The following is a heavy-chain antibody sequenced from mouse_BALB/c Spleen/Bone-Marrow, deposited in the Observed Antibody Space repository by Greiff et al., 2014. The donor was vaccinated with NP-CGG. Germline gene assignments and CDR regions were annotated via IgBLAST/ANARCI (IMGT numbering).Heavy chain of an antibody. CDR3: ARKGYTGYFDV. CDR1: GFSLTTYG. CDR2: ICRSVGT. D-gene: IGHD2-2*01. J-gene: IGHJ1*01. Sequence: QVQLQQSGPGLVKPSQTLSITCTVSGFSLTTYGLHWVRQSPGKGLEWLGVICRSVGTDYSTAFLSKMVITKDNSKGQVFFKTNSLQTNDTAMYYCARKGYTGYFDVWGAGTTVTVSS. V-gene: IGHV2-2*02.